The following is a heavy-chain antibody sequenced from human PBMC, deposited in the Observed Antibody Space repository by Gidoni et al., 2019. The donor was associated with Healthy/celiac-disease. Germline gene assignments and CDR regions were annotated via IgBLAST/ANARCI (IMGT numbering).Heavy chain of an antibody. J-gene: IGHJ5*02. Sequence: QLQLQESGPGLVTPSETLSLTCTVSGGSISSSSYYWGWIRQPPGKGLEWIGSIYYSGSTYYNPSLKSRVTISVDTSKNQFSLKLSSVTAADTAVYYCAGSSGYAPRFNWFDPWGQGTLVTVSS. CDR3: AGSSGYAPRFNWFDP. D-gene: IGHD3-22*01. V-gene: IGHV4-39*01. CDR2: IYYSGST. CDR1: GGSISSSSYY.